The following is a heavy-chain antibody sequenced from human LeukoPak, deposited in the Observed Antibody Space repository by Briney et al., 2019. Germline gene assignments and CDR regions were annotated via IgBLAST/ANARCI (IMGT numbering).Heavy chain of an antibody. J-gene: IGHJ3*02. CDR1: GYTFTSYY. CDR2: INPSGGST. Sequence: ASVKVSCKASGYTFTSYYMHWVRQAPGQGFEWMGIINPSGGSTSYAQKFQGRVTMTRNTSISTAYMELSSLRSEDTAVYYCARVPLAYCGGDCYRGAFDIWGQGTMVTVSS. CDR3: ARVPLAYCGGDCYRGAFDI. V-gene: IGHV1-46*01. D-gene: IGHD2-21*02.